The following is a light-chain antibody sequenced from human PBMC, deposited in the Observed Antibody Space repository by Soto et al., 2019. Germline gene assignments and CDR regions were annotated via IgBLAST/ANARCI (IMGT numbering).Light chain of an antibody. CDR2: DVS. Sequence: QSVLTQPASVSGSPEQSITISCTGTSSDVGGYNYVSWYQQHPGKAPKLMIYDVSNRPSGVSNRFSGSKSGNTASLTISGLQAEDEADYYCSSYTSSSPRVFGTGTKVTVL. J-gene: IGLJ1*01. CDR3: SSYTSSSPRV. CDR1: SSDVGGYNY. V-gene: IGLV2-14*01.